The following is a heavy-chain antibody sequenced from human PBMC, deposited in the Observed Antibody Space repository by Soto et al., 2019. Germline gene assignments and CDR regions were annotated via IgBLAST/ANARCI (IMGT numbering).Heavy chain of an antibody. Sequence: GGSLRLSCAASGFTFSSYSMNWVRQAPGKGLEWVSYISSSSTIYYADSVKGRFTISRDNAKNSLYLQMNSLRDEDTAVYYCASSSSTYPDYWGQGTLVTVSS. CDR1: GFTFSSYS. J-gene: IGHJ4*02. CDR3: ASSSSTYPDY. CDR2: ISSSSTI. D-gene: IGHD1-1*01. V-gene: IGHV3-48*02.